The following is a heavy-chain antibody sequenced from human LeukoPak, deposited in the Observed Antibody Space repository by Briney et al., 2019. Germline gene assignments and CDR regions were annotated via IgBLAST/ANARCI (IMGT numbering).Heavy chain of an antibody. Sequence: GGSLRLSCSASEFTFSSYDMNWVRQAPGRGLEWVSTISTGGSHTYYADSVKGRFAISRDNSGNTLTLQMHSLKVEDTAVYYCVRRVQLDFWGQGTLVSVSP. J-gene: IGHJ4*02. CDR1: EFTFSSYD. D-gene: IGHD3-10*01. V-gene: IGHV3-23*01. CDR3: VRRVQLDF. CDR2: ISTGGSHT.